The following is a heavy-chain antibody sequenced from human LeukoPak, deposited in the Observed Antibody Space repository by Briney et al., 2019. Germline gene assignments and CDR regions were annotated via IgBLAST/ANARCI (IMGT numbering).Heavy chain of an antibody. V-gene: IGHV4-34*01. CDR1: GGSFSGYY. D-gene: IGHD1-1*01. CDR3: ARGGSDWNDRATQGGYDAFDI. J-gene: IGHJ3*02. Sequence: SETLSLTCAVYGGSFSGYYWSWIRQPPGKGLEWIGEINHSGSTNYNPSLKSRVTISVDTSKNQFSLKLSSVTAAHTAVYYCARGGSDWNDRATQGGYDAFDIWGQGTMVTVSS. CDR2: INHSGST.